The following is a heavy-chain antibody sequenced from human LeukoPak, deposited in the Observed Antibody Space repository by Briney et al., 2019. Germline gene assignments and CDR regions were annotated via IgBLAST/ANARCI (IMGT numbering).Heavy chain of an antibody. CDR2: INHSGST. CDR3: ARGRSSSWFDY. J-gene: IGHJ4*02. D-gene: IGHD6-13*01. CDR1: GGSFSGYY. V-gene: IGHV4-34*01. Sequence: LETLSLTCAVYGGSFSGYYWSWIRQPPGKGLEWIGEINHSGSTNYNPSLKSRVTISVDTSKNQFSLKLSSVTAADTAVYYCARGRSSSWFDYWGQGTLVTVSS.